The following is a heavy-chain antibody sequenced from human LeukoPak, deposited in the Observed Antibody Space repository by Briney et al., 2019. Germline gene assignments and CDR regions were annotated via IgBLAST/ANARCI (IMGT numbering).Heavy chain of an antibody. J-gene: IGHJ2*01. CDR2: ISYDGNDK. CDR1: GFTFSDCA. CDR3: ARPNDYGDYRYLDL. V-gene: IGHV3-30*15. D-gene: IGHD4-17*01. Sequence: PGGSLRLSCAASGFTFSDCAMHWVRQAPGKGLEWVTVISYDGNDKYYADSVKGRFTISRDNSRNRVHLQMSSLRPEDTAVYYCARPNDYGDYRYLDLWGRGTLVTVFS.